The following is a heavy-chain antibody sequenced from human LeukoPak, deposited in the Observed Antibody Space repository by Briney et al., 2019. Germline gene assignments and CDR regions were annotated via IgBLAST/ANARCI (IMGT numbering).Heavy chain of an antibody. CDR3: AKDFRWSYYYYMDV. Sequence: GGSLRLSCAASGFTFSSYSMNWVRQAPGKGLEWVSSISSSSSYIYYADSVKGRFTISRDNAKNSLYLQMNSLRAEDTAVYYCAKDFRWSYYYYMDVWGKGTTVTVSS. CDR2: ISSSSSYI. D-gene: IGHD3-3*01. V-gene: IGHV3-21*01. J-gene: IGHJ6*03. CDR1: GFTFSSYS.